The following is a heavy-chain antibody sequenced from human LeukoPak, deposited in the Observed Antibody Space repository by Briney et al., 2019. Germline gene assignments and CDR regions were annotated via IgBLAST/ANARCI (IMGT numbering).Heavy chain of an antibody. Sequence: XSCKASGGTFSSYAISWVRQAPGQGLEWMGGIIPIFGTANYAQKFQGRVTITADESTSTAYMELSSLRSEDTAVYYCARAITIFGVAQIWGQGTMVTVSS. V-gene: IGHV1-69*01. D-gene: IGHD3-3*01. J-gene: IGHJ3*02. CDR3: ARAITIFGVAQI. CDR2: IIPIFGTA. CDR1: GGTFSSYA.